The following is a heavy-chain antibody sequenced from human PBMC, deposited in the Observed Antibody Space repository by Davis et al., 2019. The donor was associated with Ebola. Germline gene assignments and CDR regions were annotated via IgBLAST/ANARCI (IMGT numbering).Heavy chain of an antibody. CDR3: ARDSSLATTSWFDP. Sequence: ASVKVSCKASGGTFSSYAISWVRQAPGQGLEWMGRINPNSGGTNYAQKFQGWVTMTRDTSISTAYMELSRLRSDDTAVYYCARDSSLATTSWFDPWGQGTLVTVSS. V-gene: IGHV1-2*04. CDR2: INPNSGGT. J-gene: IGHJ5*02. CDR1: GGTFSSYA. D-gene: IGHD4-11*01.